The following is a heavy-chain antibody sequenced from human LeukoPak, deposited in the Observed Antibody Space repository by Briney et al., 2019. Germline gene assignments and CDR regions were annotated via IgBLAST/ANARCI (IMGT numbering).Heavy chain of an antibody. CDR1: GYTLTELS. J-gene: IGHJ4*02. CDR3: ATIGTTVGATNY. Sequence: GASVKVSCKVSGYTLTELSMHWVRRAPGKGLEWMGGFDPEDGETIYAQKFQGRVTMTEDTSTDTAYMELSSLRSEDTAVYYCATIGTTVGATNYWGQGTLVTVSS. D-gene: IGHD1-26*01. V-gene: IGHV1-24*01. CDR2: FDPEDGET.